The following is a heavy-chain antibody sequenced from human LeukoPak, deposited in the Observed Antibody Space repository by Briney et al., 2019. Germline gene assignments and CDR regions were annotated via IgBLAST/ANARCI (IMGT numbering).Heavy chain of an antibody. V-gene: IGHV4-34*01. Sequence: SETLSLTCAVYGGSFSGYYWSWIRQPPGKGLEWIGEINHSGSTNYIPSLKSRVTISVDTSKNQFSLKLSSVTAADTAVYYCARGRYYYGSGSYYPKGFDYWGQGTLVTVSS. CDR2: INHSGST. CDR1: GGSFSGYY. D-gene: IGHD3-10*01. J-gene: IGHJ4*02. CDR3: ARGRYYYGSGSYYPKGFDY.